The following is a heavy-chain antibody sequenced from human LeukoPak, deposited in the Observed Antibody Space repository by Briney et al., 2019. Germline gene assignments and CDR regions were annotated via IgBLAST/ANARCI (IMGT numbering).Heavy chain of an antibody. J-gene: IGHJ3*02. CDR3: ARGRVGGDAFDI. CDR1: GGSFSGYY. CDR2: INHSGST. Sequence: PSETLSLTCAVYGGSFSGYYWSWIRQPPGKWLEWIGEINHSGSTNYNPSLKSRVTISVDTSKNQFSLKLSSVTAADTAVYYCARGRVGGDAFDIWGHATMVTVSS. V-gene: IGHV4-34*01. D-gene: IGHD4-23*01.